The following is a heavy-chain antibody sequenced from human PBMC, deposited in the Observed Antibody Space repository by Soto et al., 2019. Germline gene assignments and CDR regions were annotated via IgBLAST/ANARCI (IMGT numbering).Heavy chain of an antibody. Sequence: SQTISLNCAISEDSVSSNSAAWSWIRKSPSRGLEWLGRTFYRSKWYNDYAVSVKGRITINPDTSKNLFSLQLNSVTPEDTAVYYCAKEGGNHYYYYAMDVWGQGTTVTVSS. CDR1: EDSVSSNSAA. J-gene: IGHJ6*02. CDR3: AKEGGNHYYYYAMDV. CDR2: TFYRSKWYN. D-gene: IGHD1-26*01. V-gene: IGHV6-1*01.